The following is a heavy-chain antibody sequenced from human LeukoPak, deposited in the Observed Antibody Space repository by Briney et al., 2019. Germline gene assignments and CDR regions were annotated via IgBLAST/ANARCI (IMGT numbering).Heavy chain of an antibody. J-gene: IGHJ4*02. Sequence: SETLSLTCTVSGGSISSSPYYWGWIRQPPGKGLEWIGNIYYSGSAYYNPSLKTRVTISVDTSKNQFSLKLTSVTAADTAVYYCARHASVDGNWPRPLDYWGQGSLVTVS. D-gene: IGHD6-19*01. V-gene: IGHV4-39*01. CDR1: GGSISSSPYY. CDR2: IYYSGSA. CDR3: ARHASVDGNWPRPLDY.